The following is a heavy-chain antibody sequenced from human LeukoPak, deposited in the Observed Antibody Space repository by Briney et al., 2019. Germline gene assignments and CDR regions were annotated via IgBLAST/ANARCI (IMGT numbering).Heavy chain of an antibody. CDR1: GGSFSGYY. CDR2: INHSGST. V-gene: IGHV4-34*01. J-gene: IGHJ5*02. D-gene: IGHD2-8*02. Sequence: RTSETLSLTCAVYGGSFSGYYWSWIRQPPGKGLEWIGEINHSGSTNYNPSLKSRVTISADTSKNQFSLKLSSVTAADTAVYYCARRLVVYAKYNWFDPWGQGALVTVSS. CDR3: ARRLVVYAKYNWFDP.